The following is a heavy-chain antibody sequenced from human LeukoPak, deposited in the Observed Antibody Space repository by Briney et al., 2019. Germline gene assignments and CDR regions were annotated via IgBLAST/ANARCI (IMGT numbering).Heavy chain of an antibody. Sequence: SGGSLRLSCAASGFTVSSNYMSWVRQAPGKGPEWVSVIYSGGSAYSADSVKGRFTMSRDTSKNTLYLQMNSLRAEGTAVYYCARMVTGWPNWIDPWGQGTLATVSS. D-gene: IGHD6-19*01. CDR1: GFTVSSNY. CDR3: ARMVTGWPNWIDP. V-gene: IGHV3-66*01. J-gene: IGHJ5*02. CDR2: IYSGGSA.